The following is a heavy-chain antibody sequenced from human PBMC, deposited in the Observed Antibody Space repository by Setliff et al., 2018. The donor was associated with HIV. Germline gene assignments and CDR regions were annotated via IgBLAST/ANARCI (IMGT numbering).Heavy chain of an antibody. CDR1: GGSLSNHY. J-gene: IGHJ3*02. CDR3: ARALRWGSGPGAFDI. Sequence: SETLSLTCTVSGGSLSNHYWSWLRQSPKNGLEWIGYVYYSGSTYYNPSLKSRVTISVDTSKNQFSLKLSSVTAADTAVYYCARALRWGSGPGAFDIWGQGTMVTVSS. CDR2: VYYSGST. V-gene: IGHV4-59*11. D-gene: IGHD3-16*01.